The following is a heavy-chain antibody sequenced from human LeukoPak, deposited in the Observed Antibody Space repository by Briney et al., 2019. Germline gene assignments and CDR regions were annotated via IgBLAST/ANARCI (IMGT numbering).Heavy chain of an antibody. D-gene: IGHD3-22*01. Sequence: SETLSLTCAVSGGSISSSNWWSWVRQPPGKGLEWIGEIYHSGSTNYNPSLKSRVTISVDTSKNQFSLKLSSVTAADTAVYYCAYDSSGYYGYWGQGTLVTVSS. CDR2: IYHSGST. J-gene: IGHJ4*02. CDR3: AYDSSGYYGY. CDR1: GGSISSSNW. V-gene: IGHV4-4*02.